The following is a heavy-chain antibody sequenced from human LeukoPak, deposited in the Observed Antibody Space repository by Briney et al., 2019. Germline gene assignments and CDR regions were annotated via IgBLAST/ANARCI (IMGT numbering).Heavy chain of an antibody. CDR1: GFTVSSNY. CDR3: TTVLSSNRYNLCDY. V-gene: IGHV3-66*01. Sequence: PGGSLRLSCAASGFTVSSNYMTWVRQAPGMGLEWVSVIDSGGSTYYADSVKGRFTISRDNSKNTLYLQMNSLTDEDTAVYYCTTVLSSNRYNLCDYWGQGTLVTVSS. CDR2: IDSGGST. J-gene: IGHJ4*02. D-gene: IGHD6-13*01.